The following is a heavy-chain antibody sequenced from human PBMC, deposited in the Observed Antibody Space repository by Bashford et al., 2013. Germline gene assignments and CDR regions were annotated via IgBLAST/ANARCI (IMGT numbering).Heavy chain of an antibody. J-gene: IGHJ4*02. CDR3: AKSTVATNTATDY. V-gene: IGHV4-34*01. CDR1: GGSSSNFY. CDR2: IGNSGRT. Sequence: SETLSLTCAVSGGSSSNFYWSWIRQPPEGTGMDWDIGNSGRTNYNASLKGRVTISADMSKNHFSLRMNSVTAADTAVYYCAKSTVATNTATDYWGQGTLVTVSS. D-gene: IGHD4-17*01.